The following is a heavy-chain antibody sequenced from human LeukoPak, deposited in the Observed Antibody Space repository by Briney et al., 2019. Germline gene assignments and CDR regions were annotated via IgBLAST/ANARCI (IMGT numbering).Heavy chain of an antibody. V-gene: IGHV4-59*01. Sequence: SSETLSLTCTVSGDSITNYYWSWIRQAPGTGLEWMGDIYYSGTTKYNPSLKSRVTISVDTSKNQFSLNLRSVTAADTAVYYCARDRSGGYNWFDPWGQGTLVTVSS. J-gene: IGHJ5*02. CDR1: GDSITNYY. CDR3: ARDRSGGYNWFDP. CDR2: IYYSGTT. D-gene: IGHD6-19*01.